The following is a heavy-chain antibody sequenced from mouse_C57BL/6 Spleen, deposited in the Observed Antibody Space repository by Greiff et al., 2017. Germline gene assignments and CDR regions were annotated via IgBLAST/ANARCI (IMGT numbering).Heavy chain of an antibody. V-gene: IGHV3-6*01. CDR1: GYSITSGYY. D-gene: IGHD4-1*01. CDR2: ISYDGSN. CDR3: ARDQGRLGPWFAY. J-gene: IGHJ3*01. Sequence: EVQLQQSGPGLVKPSQSLSLTCSVTGYSITSGYYWNWIRQFPGNKLEWMGYISYDGSNNYNPSLKNRISITRDTSKNQFFLKLNSVTTEDTATYYCARDQGRLGPWFAYWGQGTLVTVSA.